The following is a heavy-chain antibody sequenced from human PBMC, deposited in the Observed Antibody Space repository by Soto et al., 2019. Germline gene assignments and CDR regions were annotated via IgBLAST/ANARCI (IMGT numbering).Heavy chain of an antibody. J-gene: IGHJ4*02. CDR2: ISGSGSST. Sequence: PGGSLRLSCAASGFTFSSYAMSWFRQAPGKGLEWVSAISGSGSSTYYADSVKGRFTISRDNSKNTLYLQMNSLRAEDTAVYYCAKDFLYYDSSGFHSALFDYWGQGTLVTVS. V-gene: IGHV3-23*01. D-gene: IGHD3-22*01. CDR3: AKDFLYYDSSGFHSALFDY. CDR1: GFTFSSYA.